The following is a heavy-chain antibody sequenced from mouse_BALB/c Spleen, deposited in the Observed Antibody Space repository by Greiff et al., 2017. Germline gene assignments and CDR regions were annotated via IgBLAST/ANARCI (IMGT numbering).Heavy chain of an antibody. D-gene: IGHD1-2*01. CDR3: ARDYYGPAY. J-gene: IGHJ3*01. CDR1: GYSITSDYA. CDR2: ISYSGST. Sequence: EVQLVESGPGLVKPSQSLSLTCTVTGYSITSDYAWNWIRQFPGNKLEWMGYISYSGSTSYNPSLKSRISITRDTSKNQFFLQLNSVTTEDTATYYCARDYYGPAYWGQGTLVTVSA. V-gene: IGHV3-2*02.